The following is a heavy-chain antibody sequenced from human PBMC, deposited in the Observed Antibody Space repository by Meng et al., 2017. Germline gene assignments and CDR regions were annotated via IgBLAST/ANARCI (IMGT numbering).Heavy chain of an antibody. CDR3: ARDRREGSWYSYYYYGMDV. CDR1: GYTFTSYY. V-gene: IGHV1-46*01. D-gene: IGHD6-13*01. J-gene: IGHJ6*02. CDR2: INPSGGST. Sequence: ASVKVSCKASGYTFTSYYMHCVRQAPGQGLEWMGIINPSGGSTSYAQKFQGRVTMTRDTSTSTVYMELSSLRSEDTAVYYCARDRREGSWYSYYYYGMDVWGQGTTVTVSS.